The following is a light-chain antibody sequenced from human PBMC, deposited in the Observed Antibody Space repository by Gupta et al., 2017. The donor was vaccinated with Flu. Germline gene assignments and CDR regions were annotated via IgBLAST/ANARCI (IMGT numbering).Light chain of an antibody. V-gene: IGKV3-20*01. CDR3: HQYVGAPRT. Sequence: GTLSLSPGESATLSCRASHSVRNNLLAWYQLRPGQPPKLLIHDASSRAPGIPDRFSASGSGTDFALTINSLEPEDVAFYYCHQYVGAPRTFGEGTKVEIK. CDR1: HSVRNNL. CDR2: DAS. J-gene: IGKJ4*02.